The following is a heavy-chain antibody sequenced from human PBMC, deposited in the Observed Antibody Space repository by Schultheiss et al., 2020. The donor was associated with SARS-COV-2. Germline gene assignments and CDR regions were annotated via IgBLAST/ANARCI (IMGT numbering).Heavy chain of an antibody. CDR3: TRSSGGGFCDY. J-gene: IGHJ4*02. CDR1: GYTFTGYY. D-gene: IGHD2-15*01. V-gene: IGHV1-3*01. CDR2: INAGNGNT. Sequence: ASVKVSCKASGYTFTGYYMHWVRQAPGQRLEWMGWINAGNGNTKYSQKFQGRVTITRDTSASTAYMELSSLRSEDTAVYYCTRSSGGGFCDYWGQGTLVTVSS.